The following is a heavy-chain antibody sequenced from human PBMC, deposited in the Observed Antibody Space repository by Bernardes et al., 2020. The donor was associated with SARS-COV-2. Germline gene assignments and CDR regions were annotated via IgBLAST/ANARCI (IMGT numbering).Heavy chain of an antibody. CDR3: AHLLDYYDSSGYYEAFDY. Sequence: LEKATQTLPLPCTFSGFSLITSGVGVGWIRQPAGKALEWLALIYWDDDKRYSPSLKSRLTITKDTSKNQVVLTMTNMDPVDTATYYCAHLLDYYDSSGYYEAFDYWGQGTLVTVSS. D-gene: IGHD3-22*01. CDR2: IYWDDDK. J-gene: IGHJ4*02. CDR1: GFSLITSGVG. V-gene: IGHV2-5*02.